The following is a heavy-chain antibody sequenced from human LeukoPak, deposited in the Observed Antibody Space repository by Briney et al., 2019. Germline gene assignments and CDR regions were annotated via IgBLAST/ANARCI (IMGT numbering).Heavy chain of an antibody. V-gene: IGHV1-18*01. J-gene: IGHJ5*02. D-gene: IGHD6-13*01. Sequence: ASVKVSCKASGYTFTSYDINWVRQAPGQGLEWMGWITPYNGNTHYAQKFQGRVTMTEDTSTDTAYMELSSLRSEDTAVYYCATSRRLYSSSWYVDWFDPWGQGTLVTVSS. CDR3: ATSRRLYSSSWYVDWFDP. CDR1: GYTFTSYD. CDR2: ITPYNGNT.